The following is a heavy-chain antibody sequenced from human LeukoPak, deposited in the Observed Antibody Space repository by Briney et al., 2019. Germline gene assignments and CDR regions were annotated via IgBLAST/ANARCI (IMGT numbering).Heavy chain of an antibody. V-gene: IGHV4-59*01. CDR1: GGSMTSFY. Sequence: SETLSLTCTVSGGSMTSFYWSWIRQSPGKGLEWIGYTYETGSTHYNPSLESRVTISLDMSKSHFSLKMSSVTAADTAVYYCARGWATTFFDCWGQGTLVTVSS. J-gene: IGHJ4*02. CDR2: TYETGST. D-gene: IGHD3-16*01. CDR3: ARGWATTFFDC.